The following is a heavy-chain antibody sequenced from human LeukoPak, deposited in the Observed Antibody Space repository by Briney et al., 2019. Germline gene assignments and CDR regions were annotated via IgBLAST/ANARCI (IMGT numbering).Heavy chain of an antibody. Sequence: GGSLRLSCAASGFTFSSYGMHWVRQAPGKGLEWVSGINWNGGSTGYADSVKGRFTISRDNAKNSLYLQMNSLRAEDTALYYCARDFGGEMATILGYYSPMAVSGNGTTVTVS. J-gene: IGHJ6*03. CDR2: INWNGGST. CDR3: ARDFGGEMATILGYYSPMAV. D-gene: IGHD5-24*01. V-gene: IGHV3-20*04. CDR1: GFTFSSYG.